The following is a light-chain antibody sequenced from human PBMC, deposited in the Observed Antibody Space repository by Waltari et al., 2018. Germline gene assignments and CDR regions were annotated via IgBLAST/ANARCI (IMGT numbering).Light chain of an antibody. CDR1: SSDVGGYNL. CDR2: EGS. J-gene: IGLJ2*01. V-gene: IGLV2-23*01. Sequence: QSALTQPASVSGSPGQSITISCTGTSSDVGGYNLVSWYQQHPGKAPKPMIYEGSKRPSGVSNRFSGSKSGNTASLTISGLQAEDEADYYCCSYAGSGTMVFGGGTKLTVL. CDR3: CSYAGSGTMV.